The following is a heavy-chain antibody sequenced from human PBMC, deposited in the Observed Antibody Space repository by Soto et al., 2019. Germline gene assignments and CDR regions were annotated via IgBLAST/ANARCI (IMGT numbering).Heavy chain of an antibody. CDR1: GASLDRSNYY. J-gene: IGHJ6*02. CDR2: TYYNGNA. D-gene: IGHD3-9*01. V-gene: IGHV4-39*02. Sequence: PSETLSLTCNVSGASLDRSNYYWDWIRQSPGKGLEWIGTTYYNGNAYYNPSLRSRVTMSVDTSKNQFSLKLMSVTAADTAVYYCARDRGVHYDILTGPPKTYGMDVWGQGTTVTVSS. CDR3: ARDRGVHYDILTGPPKTYGMDV.